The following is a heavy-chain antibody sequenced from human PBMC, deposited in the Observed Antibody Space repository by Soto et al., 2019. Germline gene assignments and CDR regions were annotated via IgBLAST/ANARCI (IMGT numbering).Heavy chain of an antibody. J-gene: IGHJ4*02. CDR1: GFTFSSYA. V-gene: IGHV3-23*01. D-gene: IGHD2-15*01. CDR3: AKEPTSGGSWGGYFDY. CDR2: ISGSGGST. Sequence: EVQLLESGGGLVQPGGSLRLSCAASGFTFSSYAMSWVRQAPGKGLEWVSAISGSGGSTYYADSVKGRFTISRDNSKNTLYLQMNSLRAEDTAVYYCAKEPTSGGSWGGYFDYWGQGTLVTVSS.